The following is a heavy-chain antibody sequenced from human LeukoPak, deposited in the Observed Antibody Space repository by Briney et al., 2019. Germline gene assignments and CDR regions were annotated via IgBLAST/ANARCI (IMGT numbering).Heavy chain of an antibody. V-gene: IGHV4-59*12. D-gene: IGHD3-16*02. Sequence: SETLSLTCTVSGGSISSYYWSWIRQPPGKGLEWIGYIYYSGSTNYNPSLKSRVTISVDTSKNQFSLKLSSVTAADTAVYYCARRNDYVWGSYRSWYLDYWGQGTLVTVSS. CDR1: GGSISSYY. CDR2: IYYSGST. CDR3: ARRNDYVWGSYRSWYLDY. J-gene: IGHJ4*02.